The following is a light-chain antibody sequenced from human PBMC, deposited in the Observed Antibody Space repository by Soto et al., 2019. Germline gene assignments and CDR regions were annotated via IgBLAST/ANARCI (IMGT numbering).Light chain of an antibody. CDR1: QSVSSN. Sequence: EIVMTQSPATLAVSPGERAALSCRASQSVSSNFAWYQQKPGQAPRLLIYGASSRATGTPARFSGSGSGTEFPLTISSLQSEDFAVDYFQQYNNWPYTFGLGTKLEMK. CDR3: QQYNNWPYT. J-gene: IGKJ2*01. V-gene: IGKV3-15*01. CDR2: GAS.